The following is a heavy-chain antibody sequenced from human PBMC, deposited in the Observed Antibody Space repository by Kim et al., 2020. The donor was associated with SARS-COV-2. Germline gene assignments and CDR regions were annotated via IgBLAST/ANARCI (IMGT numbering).Heavy chain of an antibody. CDR1: GGTFSSYA. V-gene: IGHV1-69*13. J-gene: IGHJ3*02. CDR2: IIPIFGTA. CDR3: ASVLRYFDWLSPGPSAAFDI. Sequence: SVKVSCKASGGTFSSYAISWVRQAPGQGLEWMGGIIPIFGTANYAQKFQGRVTITADESTSTAYMELSSLRSEDTAVYYCASVLRYFDWLSPGPSAAFDIWGQGTMVTVSS. D-gene: IGHD3-9*01.